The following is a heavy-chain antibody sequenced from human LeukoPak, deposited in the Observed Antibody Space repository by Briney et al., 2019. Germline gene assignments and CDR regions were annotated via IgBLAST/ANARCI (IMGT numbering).Heavy chain of an antibody. D-gene: IGHD3-9*01. J-gene: IGHJ4*02. V-gene: IGHV4-59*01. CDR1: GGSISSYY. CDR3: ARVTGYTIEDYFDY. CDR2: IYHSGST. Sequence: SETLSLTCTVSGGSISSYYWSWIRQPPGKGLEWIGEIYHSGSTNYNPSLKSRVTISVDKSKNQFSLKLRSVTAADTAVYYCARVTGYTIEDYFDYWGQGTLVTVSS.